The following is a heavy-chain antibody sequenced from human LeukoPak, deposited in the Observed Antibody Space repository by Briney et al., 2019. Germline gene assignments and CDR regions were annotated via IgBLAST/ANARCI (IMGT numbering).Heavy chain of an antibody. CDR1: GFTFSSYW. D-gene: IGHD3-10*02. V-gene: IGHV3-7*01. Sequence: GGSLRLSCAASGFTFSSYWMTWVRQAPGKGLEWVANIRQDGSEKYFVDSVKGRFTISRDNAKNPLYLQMNSLRAEDTAVYYCAELGITMIGGVWGKGTTVTISS. CDR2: IRQDGSEK. CDR3: AELGITMIGGV. J-gene: IGHJ6*04.